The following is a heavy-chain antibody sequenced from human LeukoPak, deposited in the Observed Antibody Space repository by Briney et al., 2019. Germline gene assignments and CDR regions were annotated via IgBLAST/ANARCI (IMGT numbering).Heavy chain of an antibody. CDR3: ARHYSNYYY. Sequence: SETLSLTCALSAYSITSGYYWGCIRQPPGKGLEWIGSIYHSGSTYYNPSLKSRVTISVDTSKNQFSLKLSSVTAADTAVYYCARHYSNYYYWGQGTLVTVSS. D-gene: IGHD4-11*01. CDR1: AYSITSGYY. V-gene: IGHV4-38-2*01. CDR2: IYHSGST. J-gene: IGHJ4*02.